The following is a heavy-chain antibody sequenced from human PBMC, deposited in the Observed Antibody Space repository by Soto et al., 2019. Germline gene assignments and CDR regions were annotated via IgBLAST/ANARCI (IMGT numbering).Heavy chain of an antibody. V-gene: IGHV3-15*01. CDR3: TTVPKRGHYDSSGYYPLYYGMDV. CDR2: IKSKTDGGTT. Sequence: LRLSCAASGFTFSNAWMSWVRQAPGKGLEWVGRIKSKTDGGTTDYAAPVKGRFTISRDDSKNTLYLQMNSLKTEDTAVYYCTTVPKRGHYDSSGYYPLYYGMDVWGQGTTVTVSS. CDR1: GFTFSNAW. J-gene: IGHJ6*02. D-gene: IGHD3-22*01.